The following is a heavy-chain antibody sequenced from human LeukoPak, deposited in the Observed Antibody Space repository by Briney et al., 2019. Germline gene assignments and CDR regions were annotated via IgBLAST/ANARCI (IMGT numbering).Heavy chain of an antibody. D-gene: IGHD5-12*01. CDR3: ARDVGGYAFDY. J-gene: IGHJ4*02. CDR1: GFSFDDYG. Sequence: GGSLRLSCAASGFSFDDYGLTWVRQAPGKGLEWVAVMSYDGSHKFHADSVKGRFTISRDNSKNTLYLQMNSLRAEDTAIYFCARDVGGYAFDYWGQGTLVTVSS. V-gene: IGHV3-30*03. CDR2: MSYDGSHK.